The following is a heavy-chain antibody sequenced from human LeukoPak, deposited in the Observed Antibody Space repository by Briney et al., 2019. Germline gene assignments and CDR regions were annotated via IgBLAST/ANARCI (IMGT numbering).Heavy chain of an antibody. Sequence: PSETLSLTCAVYGGSFSGYYWRWIRQPPGKGLEWIGEINHSGSTNYNPSLKSRVTISVDTSKNQFSLKLSSVTAADTAVYYCARRLWFGDTPLDYWGQGTLVTVSS. CDR2: INHSGST. CDR1: GGSFSGYY. CDR3: ARRLWFGDTPLDY. J-gene: IGHJ4*02. D-gene: IGHD3-10*01. V-gene: IGHV4-34*01.